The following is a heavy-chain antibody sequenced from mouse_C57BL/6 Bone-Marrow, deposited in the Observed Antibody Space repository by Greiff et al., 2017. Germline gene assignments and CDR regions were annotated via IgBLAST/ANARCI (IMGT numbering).Heavy chain of an antibody. CDR2: SRNKANDYTT. V-gene: IGHV7-1*01. CDR3: ARDLGRGYFDY. D-gene: IGHD4-1*01. CDR1: GFTFSDFY. Sequence: EVKVVESGGGLVQSGRSLRLSCATSGFTFSDFYMEWVRQAPGKGLEWIAASRNKANDYTTEYSASVKGRFIVSRDTSQSILYLQMNALRAEDTAIYDCARDLGRGYFDYWGQGTTLTVSS. J-gene: IGHJ2*01.